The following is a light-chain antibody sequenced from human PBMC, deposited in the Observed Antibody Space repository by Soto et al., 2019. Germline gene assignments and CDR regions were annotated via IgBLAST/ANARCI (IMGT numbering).Light chain of an antibody. V-gene: IGLV1-40*01. Sequence: QSVLTQPPSVSGAPGQRVTISCTGSSSNIGAGYDVHWYQQLPGTAPKLLIYGNSNRPSGVPDRFSGSKSGTSASLAITGLQAEDEADQNCQTYDSSLRGYVFGTGTKLTVL. J-gene: IGLJ1*01. CDR2: GNS. CDR3: QTYDSSLRGYV. CDR1: SSNIGAGYD.